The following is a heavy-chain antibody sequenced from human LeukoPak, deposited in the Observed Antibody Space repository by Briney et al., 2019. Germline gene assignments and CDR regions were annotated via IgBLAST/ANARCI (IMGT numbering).Heavy chain of an antibody. CDR2: ISAYNGNT. V-gene: IGHV1-18*01. CDR1: GYTFTSYG. D-gene: IGHD3-3*01. CDR3: ARDSPMILLEYNWFDP. Sequence: ASVKVSCKASGYTFTSYGISWVRQAPGQGLEWMGWISAYNGNTNYAQKLQGRVTMTTDTSTSTAYMELRSLRSDDTAVYYCARDSPMILLEYNWFDPWGQGTLVTVSS. J-gene: IGHJ5*02.